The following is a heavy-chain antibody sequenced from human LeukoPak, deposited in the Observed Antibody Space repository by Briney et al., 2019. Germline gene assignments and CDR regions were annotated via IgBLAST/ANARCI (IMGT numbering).Heavy chain of an antibody. CDR2: VYYTGST. D-gene: IGHD2-2*02. V-gene: IGHV4-39*01. CDR1: GGSISSSSYY. J-gene: IGHJ4*02. Sequence: SETLSLTCTVSGGSISSSSYYWGWLRQPPGKGLEWIASVYYTGSTYYSPSLKSRATISVDTSKNQFSLELNSVTAADTAVYYCTTSRTNDCSSPSCYTDYWGQGTLVTVSS. CDR3: TTSRTNDCSSPSCYTDY.